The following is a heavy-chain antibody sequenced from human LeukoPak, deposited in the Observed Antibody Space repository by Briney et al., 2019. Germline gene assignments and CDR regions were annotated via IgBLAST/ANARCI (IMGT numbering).Heavy chain of an antibody. V-gene: IGHV1-18*01. D-gene: IGHD2-15*01. CDR2: ISAYNGNT. CDR3: ARGPRYCSGGSCYSAYYYYYYMDV. Sequence: ASVTVSCKASGYTFTSYGISWVRQAPGQGLGWMGWISAYNGNTNYAQKLQGRVTMTTDTSTSTAYMELRSLRSDDTAVYYCARGPRYCSGGSCYSAYYYYYYMDVWGKGTTVSVSS. J-gene: IGHJ6*03. CDR1: GYTFTSYG.